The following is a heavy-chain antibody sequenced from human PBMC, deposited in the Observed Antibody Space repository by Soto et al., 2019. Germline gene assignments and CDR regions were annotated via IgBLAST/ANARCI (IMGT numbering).Heavy chain of an antibody. D-gene: IGHD5-18*01. CDR1: GYTFTSYG. J-gene: IGHJ6*02. V-gene: IGHV1-2*04. CDR3: ARDLFVGYSYGWGDYYGMDV. Sequence: ASLKVSCKASGYTFTSYGISWVRQAPGQGLEWMGWINPNSGGTNYAQKFQGWVTMTRDTSISTAYMELSRLRSDDTAVYYCARDLFVGYSYGWGDYYGMDVWGQGTTVTVSS. CDR2: INPNSGGT.